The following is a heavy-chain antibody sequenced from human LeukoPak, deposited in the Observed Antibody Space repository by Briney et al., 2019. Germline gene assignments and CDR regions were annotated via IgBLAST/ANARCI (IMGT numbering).Heavy chain of an antibody. Sequence: SETLSLTCTVSGYSISSGYYWGWIRPPPGKGLEWIGSFYHSGSTYYNPSLKSRVTISVDTSKNQFSLKLSSVTAADTAVYYCAGESSGGSSYYSYYNMDVWGKGTTVTVSS. CDR3: AGESSGGSSYYSYYNMDV. J-gene: IGHJ6*03. D-gene: IGHD2-15*01. CDR1: GYSISSGYY. V-gene: IGHV4-38-2*02. CDR2: FYHSGST.